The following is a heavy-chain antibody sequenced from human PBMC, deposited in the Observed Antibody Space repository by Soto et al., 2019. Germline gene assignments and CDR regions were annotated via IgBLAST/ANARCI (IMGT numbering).Heavy chain of an antibody. V-gene: IGHV3-74*01. J-gene: IGHJ6*04. CDR1: GFTCSNYW. D-gene: IGHD3-10*01. CDR2: TKSDGSGT. CDR3: ARGCFDYRPGRMDV. Sequence: EVQLVDSWGGLLQPGGSLTLSCTASGFTCSNYWMHWVRQAPWKGLVWVSRTKSDGSGTSYTDSVKGRFTISRDNAYNTLYLQMSNLRAADTAVYYCARGCFDYRPGRMDVWGKGTTVTVSS.